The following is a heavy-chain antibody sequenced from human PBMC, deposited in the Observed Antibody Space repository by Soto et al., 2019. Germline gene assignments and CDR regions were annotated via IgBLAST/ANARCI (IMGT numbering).Heavy chain of an antibody. CDR2: IDPSDSYT. Sequence: EVQLVQSGAEVKKPGESLRISCKGSGYSFTSYWIIWVRQMPGKGLEWMGRIDPSDSYTNYSPSFQGHVTISADKSISTAYLQWSSLKASDTAMYYCARLGPRVRGGYYYYGMDVWGQGTTVTVSS. V-gene: IGHV5-10-1*01. J-gene: IGHJ6*02. D-gene: IGHD3-10*01. CDR1: GYSFTSYW. CDR3: ARLGPRVRGGYYYYGMDV.